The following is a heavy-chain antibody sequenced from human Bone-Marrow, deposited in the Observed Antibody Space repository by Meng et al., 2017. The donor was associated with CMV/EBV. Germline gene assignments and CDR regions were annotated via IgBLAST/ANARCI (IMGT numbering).Heavy chain of an antibody. CDR2: SDYRGSN. Sequence: TVTGCSRSSYDWSWIRQPQGKGLEWIGYSDYRGSNNYNPYIKSRVTISVDTSKNQFALKLSSGTAADTAVYYCARAGYGGNNWFDPWGQGTLVTVSS. CDR3: ARAGYGGNNWFDP. V-gene: IGHV4-59*01. D-gene: IGHD4-23*01. CDR1: GCSRSSYD. J-gene: IGHJ5*02.